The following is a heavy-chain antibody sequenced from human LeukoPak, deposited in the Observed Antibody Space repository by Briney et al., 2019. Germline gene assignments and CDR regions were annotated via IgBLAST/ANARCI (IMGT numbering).Heavy chain of an antibody. Sequence: YIYYADSVKGRFTISRDNAKNSLYLQMNSLRAEDTAVYYCARGLGYCSGCSCYADYYYYYYGMDVWGQGTTVTVSS. V-gene: IGHV3-21*01. CDR2: YI. D-gene: IGHD2-15*01. CDR3: ARGLGYCSGCSCYADYYYYYYGMDV. J-gene: IGHJ6*02.